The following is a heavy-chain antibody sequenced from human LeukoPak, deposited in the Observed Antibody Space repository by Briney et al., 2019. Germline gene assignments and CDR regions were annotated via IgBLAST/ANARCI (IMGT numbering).Heavy chain of an antibody. D-gene: IGHD3-22*01. CDR3: ARGLYYDSSGYYDY. CDR1: GGSINSANYF. CDR2: IYYSGST. J-gene: IGHJ4*02. V-gene: IGHV4-30-4*01. Sequence: SQTLSLTCTVSGGSINSANYFWSWIRQPPGKGLEWIGYIYYSGSTYYNPSLKSRVTISVDTSKNQFSLKLSSVTAADTAVYYCARGLYYDSSGYYDYWGQGTLVTVSS.